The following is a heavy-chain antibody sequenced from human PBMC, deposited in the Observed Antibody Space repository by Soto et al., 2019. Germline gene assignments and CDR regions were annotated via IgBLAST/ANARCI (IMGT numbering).Heavy chain of an antibody. J-gene: IGHJ3*02. CDR1: GFTFLSYG. Sequence: GGSLRLSCAAVGFTFLSYGMHWVRQAPGKGLEWVAVISYDGSNKYYADSVKGRFTISRDNSKNTLYLQMNSLRAEDTAVYYCAKSPGGYYSFDIWGQGT. D-gene: IGHD3-3*01. CDR2: ISYDGSNK. V-gene: IGHV3-30*18. CDR3: AKSPGGYYSFDI.